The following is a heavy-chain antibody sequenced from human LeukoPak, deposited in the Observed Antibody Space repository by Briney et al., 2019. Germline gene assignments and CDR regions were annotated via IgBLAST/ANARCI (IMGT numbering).Heavy chain of an antibody. CDR1: GYTFTSYG. CDR2: ISAYNGNT. J-gene: IGHJ5*02. V-gene: IGHV1-18*01. D-gene: IGHD2-2*02. CDR3: ARAYYCSSTSCYMNDWFDP. Sequence: ASVKVSCKASGYTFTSYGISWVRQAPGQRLEWMGWISAYNGNTNYAQKLQGRVTMTTDTSTSTAYMELRSLRSDDTAVYYCARAYYCSSTSCYMNDWFDPWGQGTPVTVSS.